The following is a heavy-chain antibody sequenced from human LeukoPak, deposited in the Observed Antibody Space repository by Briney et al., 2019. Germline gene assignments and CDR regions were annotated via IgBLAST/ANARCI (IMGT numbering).Heavy chain of an antibody. CDR3: ARVGYGDYLYYFDY. V-gene: IGHV3-53*01. J-gene: IGHJ4*02. D-gene: IGHD4-17*01. Sequence: GGSLRLSCAASGFTTSSNYMSWVRQAPGKGLEWVSVIYSGGSTYYADSVKGRFTISRDNSKNTLYLQMNSLRAEDTAVYYCARVGYGDYLYYFDYWGQGTLVTVSS. CDR1: GFTTSSNY. CDR2: IYSGGST.